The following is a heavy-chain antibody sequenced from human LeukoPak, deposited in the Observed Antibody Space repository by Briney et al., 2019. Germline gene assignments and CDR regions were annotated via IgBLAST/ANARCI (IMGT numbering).Heavy chain of an antibody. Sequence: PGGSLRLSCAASGFTVSSNYMSWVRQAPGKGLEWVSVIYSGGSTYYADSVKGRSTISRDNSKNTLYLQMNSLRAEDTAVYYCARGDSGWYQYYFDYWGQGTLVTVSS. CDR2: IYSGGST. V-gene: IGHV3-53*01. CDR3: ARGDSGWYQYYFDY. J-gene: IGHJ4*02. CDR1: GFTVSSNY. D-gene: IGHD6-19*01.